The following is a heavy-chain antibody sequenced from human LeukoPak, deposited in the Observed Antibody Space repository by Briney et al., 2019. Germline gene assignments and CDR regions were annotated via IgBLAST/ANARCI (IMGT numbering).Heavy chain of an antibody. Sequence: ASMKVSCKVSGHTLTKLSIQWVRQAPGKGLEWMGGFDPEDGEAIYAQNFQGRVTMTEDTSTDTAYMELRSLRSDDTAVYYCAKPQHIVVVGDAFDIWGQGTMVTVSS. D-gene: IGHD2-15*01. V-gene: IGHV1-24*01. J-gene: IGHJ3*02. CDR3: AKPQHIVVVGDAFDI. CDR1: GHTLTKLS. CDR2: FDPEDGEA.